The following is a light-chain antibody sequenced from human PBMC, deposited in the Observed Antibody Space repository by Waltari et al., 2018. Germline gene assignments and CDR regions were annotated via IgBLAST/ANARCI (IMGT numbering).Light chain of an antibody. CDR1: QSLLSSDGNTY. CDR3: MQLTQWPWT. J-gene: IGKJ1*01. Sequence: DAVLTQSPLSLPVTLGQPASISCRSSQSLLSSDGNTYLGWFQLRPGQCPRRLIYKVFNRDSGVPDRFSGSGSGTDFTLKISRVEAEDVGDYYCMQLTQWPWTFGQGTKVEIK. V-gene: IGKV2-30*01. CDR2: KVF.